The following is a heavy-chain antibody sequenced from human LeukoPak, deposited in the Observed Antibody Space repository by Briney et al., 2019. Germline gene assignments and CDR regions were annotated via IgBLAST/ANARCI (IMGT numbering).Heavy chain of an antibody. CDR3: AKNSYSGTVSLWDF. Sequence: GGSLRLSCEGSEFTFSNYAMSWVRQAPGKVMEWVSTISGSGAGTYYADSMKGRFTVSRDNSKNTLYLHMNSLRAEDTAVYYCAKNSYSGTVSLWDFWGQGTMVTVSS. V-gene: IGHV3-23*01. CDR2: ISGSGAGT. D-gene: IGHD1-26*01. CDR1: EFTFSNYA. J-gene: IGHJ3*01.